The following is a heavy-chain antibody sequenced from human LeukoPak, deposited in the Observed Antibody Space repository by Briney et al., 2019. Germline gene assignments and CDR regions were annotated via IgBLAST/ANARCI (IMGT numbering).Heavy chain of an antibody. Sequence: ASVNVSCKASGYTFTSYDINWLRQATGQGLEWMGWMNPNSGNTGYAQKFQGRVTMTRNTSISTAYMELSSLRSADTAVYYCARGSMAVAGPLWGQGTLVTVSS. CDR1: GYTFTSYD. CDR2: MNPNSGNT. D-gene: IGHD6-19*01. J-gene: IGHJ4*02. CDR3: ARGSMAVAGPL. V-gene: IGHV1-8*01.